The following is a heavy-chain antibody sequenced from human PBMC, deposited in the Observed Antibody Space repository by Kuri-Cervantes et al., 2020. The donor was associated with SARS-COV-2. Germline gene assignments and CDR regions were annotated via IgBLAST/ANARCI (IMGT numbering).Heavy chain of an antibody. J-gene: IGHJ3*02. CDR3: ASEGYFGVVTYAFEI. CDR2: FDPDDAET. CDR1: EYTFTSYY. Sequence: ASVKVSCKASEYTFTSYYMHWVRQAPGRGLEWMGRFDPDDAETNYAQDSRGRVTMTEDTSTDTAYMELRSLRSEDTAVYYCASEGYFGVVTYAFEIWGQGTVVTVSS. D-gene: IGHD3-3*01. V-gene: IGHV1-24*01.